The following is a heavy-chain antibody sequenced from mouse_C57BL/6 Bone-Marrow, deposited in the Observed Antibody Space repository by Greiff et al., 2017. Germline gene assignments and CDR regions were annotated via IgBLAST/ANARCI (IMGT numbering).Heavy chain of an antibody. V-gene: IGHV1-81*01. CDR3: ARSLYYGSSCGY. D-gene: IGHD1-1*01. J-gene: IGHJ2*01. CDR1: GYTFTSYG. CDR2: IYPRSGNT. Sequence: VQLQESGAELARPGASVKLSCKASGYTFTSYGISWVKQRTGQGLEWIGEIYPRSGNTYYNEKFKGKATLTADKSSSTAYMELRSLTSEDSAVYFCARSLYYGSSCGYWGQGTTLTVSS.